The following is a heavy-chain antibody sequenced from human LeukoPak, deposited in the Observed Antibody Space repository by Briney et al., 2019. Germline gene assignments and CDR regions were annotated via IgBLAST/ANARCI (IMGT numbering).Heavy chain of an antibody. CDR3: ARGVAVAGL. J-gene: IGHJ4*02. CDR1: GFTFSNYW. V-gene: IGHV3-7*03. Sequence: GGSLRLSCAASGFTFSNYWMSWVRQAPGKGLEWVANIKQDGSEKYYVDSVKGRFTISRDNAKNSLYLQMNSLRAEDTALYYCARGVAVAGLWGQGTLVTVSS. D-gene: IGHD6-19*01. CDR2: IKQDGSEK.